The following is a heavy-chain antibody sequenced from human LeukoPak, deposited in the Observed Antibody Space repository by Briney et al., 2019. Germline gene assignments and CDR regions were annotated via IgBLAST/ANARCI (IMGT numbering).Heavy chain of an antibody. V-gene: IGHV3-21*01. D-gene: IGHD5-12*01. CDR2: ISSSSSYI. CDR1: GFTFSSYS. J-gene: IGHJ4*02. CDR3: ARDSGYDYGPNFDY. Sequence: GGSLRLSCAASGFTFSSYSMNWVRQAPGKGLEWVSSISSSSSYIYYADSVKGRFTIYRDNAKNSLYLQMNSLRAEDTAVYYCARDSGYDYGPNFDYWGQGTLVTVSS.